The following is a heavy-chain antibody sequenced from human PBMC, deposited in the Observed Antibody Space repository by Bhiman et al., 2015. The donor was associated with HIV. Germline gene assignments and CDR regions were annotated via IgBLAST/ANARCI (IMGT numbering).Heavy chain of an antibody. CDR1: GFTFSFYG. D-gene: IGHD6-6*01. V-gene: IGHV3-30*02. Sequence: VQLVESGGGLVQPGGSLRLSCAASGFTFSFYGMYWVRQAPGKGLEWVAFIRYDGSHKYYADSVKGRFTISRDNSQNTLYLQMNSLRAEDTAVYFCVKDSRPLYSSSSGHYYYYGMDVWGQGTTVTVSS. CDR3: VKDSRPLYSSSSGHYYYYGMDV. CDR2: IRYDGSHK. J-gene: IGHJ6*02.